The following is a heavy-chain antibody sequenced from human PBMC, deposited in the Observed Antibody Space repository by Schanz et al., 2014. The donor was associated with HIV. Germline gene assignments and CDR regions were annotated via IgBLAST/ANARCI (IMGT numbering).Heavy chain of an antibody. V-gene: IGHV3-7*01. D-gene: IGHD3-9*01. J-gene: IGHJ4*02. CDR2: VKQDGSDK. Sequence: DVQLVESGGVLVQPVGSLRLSCATSGFTYRDYWMPWVRQAPGKGLEWLANVKQDGSDKYYVESVKGRFTISRDNAKNSLYLQMNSLRAEDTAVYYCARDAARYFDWSYYFDFWGQGTLVTVSS. CDR3: ARDAARYFDWSYYFDF. CDR1: GFTYRDYW.